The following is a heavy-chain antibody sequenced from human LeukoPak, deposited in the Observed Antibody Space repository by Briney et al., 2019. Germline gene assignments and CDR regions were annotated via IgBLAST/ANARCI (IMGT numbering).Heavy chain of an antibody. D-gene: IGHD6-13*01. CDR1: EFTFSDYY. Sequence: PGGSLRLSCTASEFTFSDYYMTWIRQAPGKGLVWVSRLNSDGSSTSYADSVKGRFTISRDNAKNTLYLQMNSLRAEDTAVHYCARVAQSSSWYIDYWGQGTLVTVSS. CDR3: ARVAQSSSWYIDY. CDR2: LNSDGSST. J-gene: IGHJ4*02. V-gene: IGHV3-74*01.